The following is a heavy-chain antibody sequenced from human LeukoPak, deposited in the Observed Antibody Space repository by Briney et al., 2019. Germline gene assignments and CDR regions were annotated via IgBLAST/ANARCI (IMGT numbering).Heavy chain of an antibody. V-gene: IGHV3-66*01. D-gene: IGHD3-22*01. J-gene: IGHJ3*02. CDR1: GFIVSSNY. CDR3: ARAPDGYEAFDI. Sequence: GGSLRLSCAFSGFIVSSNYMTWVRQAPGKGLEWVSVIYSGGRTYYADSVKGRFTTSRDNSKNTLYLQMNSLRAEDTAVYYCARAPDGYEAFDIWGQGTMVTVSS. CDR2: IYSGGRT.